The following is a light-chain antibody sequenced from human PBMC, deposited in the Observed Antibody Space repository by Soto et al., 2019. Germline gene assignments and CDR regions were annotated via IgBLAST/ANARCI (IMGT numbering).Light chain of an antibody. CDR3: QQYGSLWT. Sequence: IVLTQSPGTLPLSPRERATLSCRASQSVSNNYLAWYQQKPGQAPRLLIYGASNRATGIPDRFSGSGSGTDFTLTISRLEPEDFAVYYCQQYGSLWTFGQGTKVDIK. CDR1: QSVSNNY. CDR2: GAS. V-gene: IGKV3-20*01. J-gene: IGKJ1*01.